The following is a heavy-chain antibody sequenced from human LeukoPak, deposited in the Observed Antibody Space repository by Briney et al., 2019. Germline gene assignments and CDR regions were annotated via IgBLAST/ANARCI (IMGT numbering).Heavy chain of an antibody. J-gene: IGHJ4*02. CDR3: ARGWLAETTVVTPYNY. CDR1: GGSFSSHA. D-gene: IGHD4-23*01. V-gene: IGHV1-69*01. CDR2: IIPNFGTA. Sequence: ASVKVSCKASGGSFSSHAINWVRQAPGQGLEWMGGIIPNFGTANYAQKFQDRVTITAVESMSTVYMELSSLSSEDTAVYYCARGWLAETTVVTPYNYWGQGSLVTVSS.